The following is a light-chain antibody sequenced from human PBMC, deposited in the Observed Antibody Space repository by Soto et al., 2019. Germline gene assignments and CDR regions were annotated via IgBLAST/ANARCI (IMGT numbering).Light chain of an antibody. CDR1: QSVSSSY. CDR2: GAS. CDR3: QQYGSSPMYT. Sequence: EIVLTQSPGTLSLSPGERATLSCRATQSVSSSYLAWYQQKPGQAPRLLIYGASSRAAGIPDRFSGRGSGTDFTLTISRLEPEDFAVDYCQQYGSSPMYTFGQGTNLHIK. J-gene: IGKJ2*01. V-gene: IGKV3-20*01.